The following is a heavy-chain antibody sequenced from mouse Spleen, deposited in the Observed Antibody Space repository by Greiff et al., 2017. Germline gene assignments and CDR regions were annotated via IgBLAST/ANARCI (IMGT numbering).Heavy chain of an antibody. CDR1: GYTFTDYN. Sequence: VQLQQSGPELVKPGASVKIPCKASGYTFTDYNMDWVKQSHGKSLEWIGDINPNNGGTIYNQKFKGKATLTVDKSSSTAYMELRSLTSEDTAVYYCARRRAIYYGLFDYWGQGTTLTVSS. V-gene: IGHV1-18*01. CDR3: ARRRAIYYGLFDY. CDR2: INPNNGGT. D-gene: IGHD2-1*01. J-gene: IGHJ2*01.